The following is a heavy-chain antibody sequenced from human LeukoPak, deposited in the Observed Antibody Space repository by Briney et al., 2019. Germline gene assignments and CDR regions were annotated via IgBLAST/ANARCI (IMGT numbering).Heavy chain of an antibody. D-gene: IGHD3-22*01. CDR2: ISSNGGST. CDR3: ASGGSSGDFDY. V-gene: IGHV3-64*01. J-gene: IGHJ4*02. Sequence: GGSLRLSCAASGFTFSSYAMHWVRQAPGKGLEYVSAISSNGGSTYYANSVKGRFTISRDNSKNTLYLQMGSLRAEDMAVYYCASGGSSGDFDYWGQGTLVTVSS. CDR1: GFTFSSYA.